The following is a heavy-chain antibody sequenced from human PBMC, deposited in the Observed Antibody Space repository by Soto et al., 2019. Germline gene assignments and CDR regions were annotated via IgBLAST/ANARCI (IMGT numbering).Heavy chain of an antibody. CDR2: IYYSGST. CDR3: ARGSYGDYGYYFDY. CDR1: GGSISSYY. D-gene: IGHD4-17*01. J-gene: IGHJ4*02. Sequence: QVQLQESGPGLVKPSETLSLTCTVSGGSISSYYWSWIRQPLGKGLEWIGYIYYSGSTNYNPSLKRRVTISVDTSKNQFSLKLSSVTAADTAVYYCARGSYGDYGYYFDYWGQGTLVTVSS. V-gene: IGHV4-59*01.